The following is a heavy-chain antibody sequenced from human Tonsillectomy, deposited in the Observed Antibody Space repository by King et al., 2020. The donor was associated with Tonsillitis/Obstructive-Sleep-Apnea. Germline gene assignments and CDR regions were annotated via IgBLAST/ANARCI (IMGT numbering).Heavy chain of an antibody. CDR2: IWYDGSNK. Sequence: VQLVESGGGVVQPGRSLRLSCAATGFTFRSHGMHWVRQAPGKGLEWVAVIWYDGSNKEYVDSVKGRFTISRDNSKNTLYLQMNSLRVEDTAVYYCARSGNDVDAFDIWGQGTMVTVSS. V-gene: IGHV3-33*01. D-gene: IGHD1-1*01. J-gene: IGHJ3*02. CDR3: ARSGNDVDAFDI. CDR1: GFTFRSHG.